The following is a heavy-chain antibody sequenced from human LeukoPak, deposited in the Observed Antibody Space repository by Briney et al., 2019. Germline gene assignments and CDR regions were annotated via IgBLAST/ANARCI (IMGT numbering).Heavy chain of an antibody. D-gene: IGHD6-19*01. CDR2: IIPILGIA. V-gene: IGHV1-69*04. CDR3: ARGGAYSSGWFKGDWFDP. CDR1: GGTFSSYA. J-gene: IGHJ5*02. Sequence: SVKVSCKASGGTFSSYAISCVRQAPGQGLEWMGRIIPILGIANYAQKFQGRVTITADKSTSTAYMELRSLRSEDTAVYYCARGGAYSSGWFKGDWFDPWGQGTLVTVSS.